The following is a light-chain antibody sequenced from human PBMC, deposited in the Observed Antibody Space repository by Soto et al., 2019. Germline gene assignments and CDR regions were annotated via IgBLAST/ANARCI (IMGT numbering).Light chain of an antibody. Sequence: QSALTQPPSASGXXXXXXXXSCTGTSSDVGAYKYVSWYQQYPGKAPKLMIYEVTKRPSGVPDRFSGSKSGNTASLTVSGLQAEDEADYYCTSYVGNDIWVFGGGTKLTVL. CDR3: TSYVGNDIWV. CDR1: SSDVGAYKY. CDR2: EVT. V-gene: IGLV2-8*01. J-gene: IGLJ3*02.